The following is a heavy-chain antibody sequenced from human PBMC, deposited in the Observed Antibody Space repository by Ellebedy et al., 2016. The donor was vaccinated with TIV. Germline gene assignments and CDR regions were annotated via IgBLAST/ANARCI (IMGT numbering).Heavy chain of an antibody. J-gene: IGHJ4*02. CDR2: INPSGGRT. V-gene: IGHV1-46*02. CDR3: ARLKSVAVATLDY. D-gene: IGHD6-19*01. CDR1: GYTFNSYY. Sequence: AASVKVSCKTSGYTFNSYYMNWVRQAPGQGLEWMGMINPSGGRTSYAQKFQGRITMTTDTSTSTVYMELSSLKSEDTAVFYCARLKSVAVATLDYWGQGTLVTVSA.